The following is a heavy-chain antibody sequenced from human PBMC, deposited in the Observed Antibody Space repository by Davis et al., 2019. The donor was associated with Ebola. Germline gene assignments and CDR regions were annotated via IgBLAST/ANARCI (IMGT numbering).Heavy chain of an antibody. V-gene: IGHV3-11*06. J-gene: IGHJ4*02. Sequence: GESLKISCAASGFTFSDYYMSWIRQAPGKGLEWVSYISSSSSYTNYADSVKGRLTISRDNAKNSLYLQMNSLRAEDTAVYYCARANSYGGNVFDYWGQGTLVTVSS. D-gene: IGHD4-23*01. CDR2: ISSSSSYT. CDR1: GFTFSDYY. CDR3: ARANSYGGNVFDY.